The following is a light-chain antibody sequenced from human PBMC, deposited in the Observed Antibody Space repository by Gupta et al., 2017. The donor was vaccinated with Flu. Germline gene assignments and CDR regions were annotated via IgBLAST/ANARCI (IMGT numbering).Light chain of an antibody. CDR3: QQSYSSLSWT. CDR2: AAT. Sequence: DIQMTQSPSSLSASVGDRVTITCRASQTITRYLNWYQQKPGKSPKLLIYAATILKSGVPSRFSGSGSATEFTLTIDSLQPEDSAIYYCQQSYSSLSWTFGQGTKVEI. V-gene: IGKV1-39*01. CDR1: QTITRY. J-gene: IGKJ1*01.